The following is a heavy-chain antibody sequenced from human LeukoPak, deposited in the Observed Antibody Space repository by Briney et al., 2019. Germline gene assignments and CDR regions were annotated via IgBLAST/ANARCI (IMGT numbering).Heavy chain of an antibody. CDR3: ARTDNLDY. CDR2: MKYDGTYT. V-gene: IGHV3-74*01. D-gene: IGHD5-24*01. CDR1: GFTFSTYW. Sequence: PGGSLRLSCVGSGFTFSTYWMHWVRQVPGKGLVWVSSMKYDGTYTKCADSVKGRFTISRDNTKNTLYLQMNSLRAEDTAVYYCARTDNLDYWGQGTLVTVSS. J-gene: IGHJ4*02.